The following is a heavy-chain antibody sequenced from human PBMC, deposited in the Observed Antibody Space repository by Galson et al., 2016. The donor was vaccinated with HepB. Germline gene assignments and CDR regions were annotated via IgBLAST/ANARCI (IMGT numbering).Heavy chain of an antibody. CDR1: GFLFTSYG. CDR3: ARDHRSTWYRGGKSNDYHGMDV. J-gene: IGHJ6*02. CDR2: ISVYYGNT. Sequence: SVKVSCKASGFLFTSYGISWVRQAPGQGLAWMGWISVYYGNTNYAQTFQGRVSMTVDTSTRTAYLALTSLRVDDTAVYYCARDHRSTWYRGGKSNDYHGMDVWGQGTTVIVSS. V-gene: IGHV1-18*01. D-gene: IGHD6-13*01.